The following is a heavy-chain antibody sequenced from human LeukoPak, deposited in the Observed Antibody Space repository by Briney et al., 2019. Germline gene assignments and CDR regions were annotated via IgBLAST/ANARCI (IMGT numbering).Heavy chain of an antibody. D-gene: IGHD3-16*01. V-gene: IGHV4-59*01. CDR1: GDSISSYH. CDR3: ARVGRGDYVWGSYSFDY. J-gene: IGHJ4*02. Sequence: SETLSLTCTASGDSISSYHWSWIRQPPEKGLEWIGYISYSGSTSCNPSLKSRVTISVDTSENQFSLKLSSVTASDTAVYYCARVGRGDYVWGSYSFDYWGQGTLVTVSS. CDR2: ISYSGST.